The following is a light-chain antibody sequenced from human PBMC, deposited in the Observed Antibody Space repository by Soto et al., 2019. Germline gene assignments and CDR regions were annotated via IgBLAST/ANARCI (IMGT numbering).Light chain of an antibody. CDR3: SSYTTSYFYV. V-gene: IGLV2-14*01. CDR1: GRDIGAYDY. J-gene: IGLJ1*01. Sequence: QSVLTQPASVSGSPGQSITISCTGSGRDIGAYDYVSWYQQHPGKAPKLLIYGVKNRPSGVSYRFSASKSAFTASLTISGLQAGDEANYYCSSYTTSYFYVFGPGTKVTVL. CDR2: GVK.